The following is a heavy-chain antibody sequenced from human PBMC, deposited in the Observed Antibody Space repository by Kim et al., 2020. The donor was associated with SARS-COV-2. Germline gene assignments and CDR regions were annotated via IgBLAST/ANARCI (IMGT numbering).Heavy chain of an antibody. CDR1: GGSISSGGYY. CDR2: IYYSGST. J-gene: IGHJ3*02. Sequence: SETLSLTCTVSGGSISSGGYYWSWIRQHPGKGLEWIGYIYYSGSTYYNPSLKSRVTISVDTSKNQFSLKLSSVTAADTAVYYCARDLSTKRWGAFDIWGQGTLVTVSS. D-gene: IGHD2-8*01. V-gene: IGHV4-31*03. CDR3: ARDLSTKRWGAFDI.